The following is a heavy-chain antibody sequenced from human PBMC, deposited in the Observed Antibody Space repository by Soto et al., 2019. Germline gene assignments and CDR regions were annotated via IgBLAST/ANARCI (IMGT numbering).Heavy chain of an antibody. CDR2: ISAYNGNT. Sequence: QVQLVQSGAEVKKPGASVKVSCKASGYTFTSYGISWVRQAPGQGLEWMGWISAYNGNTNYAQKLQGRVTMTTDTSTSTAYMELRSLRSDDTAVYYCARLMSYYYGSGSTDAFDSWGQGRMVTVSS. CDR3: ARLMSYYYGSGSTDAFDS. D-gene: IGHD3-10*01. V-gene: IGHV1-18*01. J-gene: IGHJ3*02. CDR1: GYTFTSYG.